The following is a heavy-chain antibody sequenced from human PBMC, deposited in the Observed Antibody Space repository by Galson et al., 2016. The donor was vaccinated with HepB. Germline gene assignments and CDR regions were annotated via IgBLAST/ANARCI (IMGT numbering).Heavy chain of an antibody. D-gene: IGHD6-13*01. CDR3: ARSTSDSSTWYVNYYYGMDV. CDR1: GFTFNTYS. CDR2: ISYDGSDK. J-gene: IGHJ6*02. Sequence: SLRLSCAASGFTFNTYSIHWVRQAPGKGLEWVAVISYDGSDKDYADSVKGRFTISRDNSKNMLYLQMNSLRNEDTAVYYCARSTSDSSTWYVNYYYGMDVWGQGTLVTVSS. V-gene: IGHV3-30-3*01.